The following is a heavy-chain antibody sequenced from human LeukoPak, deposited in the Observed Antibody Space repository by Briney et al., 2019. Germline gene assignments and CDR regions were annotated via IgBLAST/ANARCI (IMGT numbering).Heavy chain of an antibody. CDR1: GGSISSYY. CDR2: IYYSGST. J-gene: IGHJ4*02. Sequence: TSETLSLTCTVSGGSISSYYWSWIRQPPGKGLEWIGYIYYSGSTNYNPSLKSRVTISVDTSKNQFPLKLSSVTAADTAVYYCARGYCSSTSCYNLDYWGQGTLVTVSS. D-gene: IGHD2-2*02. V-gene: IGHV4-59*01. CDR3: ARGYCSSTSCYNLDY.